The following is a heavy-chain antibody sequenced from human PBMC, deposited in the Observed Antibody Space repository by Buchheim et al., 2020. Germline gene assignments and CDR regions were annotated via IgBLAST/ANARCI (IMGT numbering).Heavy chain of an antibody. CDR3: ARHSGAWPHYFDY. J-gene: IGHJ4*02. Sequence: QVQLQESGPGLVKPSETLSLTCFVSGGSISTYFWSWLRQPPGKGLEWIAFSHYSESTKYHPSLKNRVTMSVYRSRNQFSLKMTSVTAADTAVYYCARHSGAWPHYFDYWGQGAL. CDR2: SHYSEST. V-gene: IGHV4-59*08. D-gene: IGHD6-25*01. CDR1: GGSISTYF.